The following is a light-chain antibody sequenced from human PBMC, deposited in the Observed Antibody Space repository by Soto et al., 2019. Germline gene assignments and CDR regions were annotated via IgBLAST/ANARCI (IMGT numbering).Light chain of an antibody. CDR2: QDS. CDR1: KLGDKY. J-gene: IGLJ2*01. CDR3: QAWDSSTVV. V-gene: IGLV3-1*01. Sequence: SYELTQPPSVSVSPGQTASITCSGDKLGDKYACWYQQKPGQSPVLVIYQDSKRLSGIPERFSGSNSGNTATLTISGTQAMEEADYFCQAWDSSTVVFGGGTKLTVL.